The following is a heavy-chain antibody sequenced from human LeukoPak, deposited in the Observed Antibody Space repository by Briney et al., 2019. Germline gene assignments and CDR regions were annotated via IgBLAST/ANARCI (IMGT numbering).Heavy chain of an antibody. Sequence: GGSLRLSCAASGFTLSSYAMTWVRQAPGRGLERVSSVDGGGGGTYYADSVKGRFTISRDNSKDTLYLQMNGLRAEDTAVYFCAKQSAGSAAWYSLHYDFWGQGTLVTVSS. V-gene: IGHV3-23*01. CDR1: GFTLSSYA. D-gene: IGHD6-13*01. J-gene: IGHJ4*02. CDR2: VDGGGGGT. CDR3: AKQSAGSAAWYSLHYDF.